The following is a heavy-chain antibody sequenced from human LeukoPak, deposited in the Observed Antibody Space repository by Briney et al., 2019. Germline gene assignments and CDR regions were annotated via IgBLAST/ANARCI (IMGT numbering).Heavy chain of an antibody. CDR2: ISSSSSYI. CDR1: GFTFSSYS. CDR3: ARDYEIY. D-gene: IGHD5-12*01. V-gene: IGHV3-21*01. Sequence: PGGSLRLSCAASGFTFSSYSMNWVRQAPGKGLGWVSSISSSSSYIYHGDSVKGRFTISRGNAKDSLYLQMNSLRAEDTAVYYCARDYEIYWGQGTLVTVSS. J-gene: IGHJ4*02.